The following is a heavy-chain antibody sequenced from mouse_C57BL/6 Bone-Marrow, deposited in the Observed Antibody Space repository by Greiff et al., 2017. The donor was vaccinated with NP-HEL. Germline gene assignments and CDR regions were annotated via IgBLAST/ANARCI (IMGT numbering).Heavy chain of an antibody. CDR1: GYTFTSYW. Sequence: VQLKQPGAGLVKPGASVKVSCKASGYTFTSYWMHWVKQRPGQGLEWIGRIHPSDSDTNSNQKFTGKATLTVDKSSRTAFMQVSRLTSEDSAVYYCAIRRTGTPYWYFDVGGTGTTVTVSS. J-gene: IGHJ1*03. V-gene: IGHV1-74*01. D-gene: IGHD4-1*01. CDR3: AIRRTGTPYWYFDV. CDR2: IHPSDSDT.